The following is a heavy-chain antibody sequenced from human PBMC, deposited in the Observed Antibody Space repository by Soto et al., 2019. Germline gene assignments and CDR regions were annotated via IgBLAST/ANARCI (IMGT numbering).Heavy chain of an antibody. V-gene: IGHV4-61*01. Sequence: XGTLFLTGSVSGGSVRTGSYHWSWIRQPPGKGLEWIGFIPNNGSPDYNPSLKSRVVVSIDRSKKQFSLKVNSVTAADTAVYFCARIGWGGDSWGQGTLVTVSS. CDR2: IPNNGSP. CDR1: GGSVRTGSYH. D-gene: IGHD7-27*01. CDR3: ARIGWGGDS. J-gene: IGHJ4*02.